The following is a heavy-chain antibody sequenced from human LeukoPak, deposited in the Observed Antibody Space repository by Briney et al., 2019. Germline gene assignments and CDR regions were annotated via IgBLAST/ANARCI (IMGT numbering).Heavy chain of an antibody. CDR3: VRDYNWCFDY. D-gene: IGHD1-1*01. J-gene: IGHJ4*02. Sequence: PGGSLRLSCATSGFTFSSFSMNWVRQAPGKGLEWISYIKSDSSTIYYADSVKGRFTISRDNAKNSPYLQMNSLRAEDTAVYYCVRDYNWCFDYWGQGTLVTVSS. V-gene: IGHV3-48*01. CDR2: IKSDSSTI. CDR1: GFTFSSFS.